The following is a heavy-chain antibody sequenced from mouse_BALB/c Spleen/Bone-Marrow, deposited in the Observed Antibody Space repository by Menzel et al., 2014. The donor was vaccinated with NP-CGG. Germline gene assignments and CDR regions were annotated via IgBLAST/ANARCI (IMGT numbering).Heavy chain of an antibody. Sequence: VQVVESGPQLVRPGASVKISCKASGYSFTSYWMHWVKQRPGQGLEWIGMIDPSDSETRLNQKFKDKATLTVAKSSSTAYMQLSSPTSENSAVYYCAREAGYYYAMDYWGQGTSVTVSS. CDR1: GYSFTSYW. CDR3: AREAGYYYAMDY. D-gene: IGHD2-2*01. J-gene: IGHJ4*01. V-gene: IGHV1S126*01. CDR2: IDPSDSET.